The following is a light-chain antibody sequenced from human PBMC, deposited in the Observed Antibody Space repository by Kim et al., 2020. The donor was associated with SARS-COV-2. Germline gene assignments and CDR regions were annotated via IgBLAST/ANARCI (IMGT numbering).Light chain of an antibody. CDR2: SAS. V-gene: IGKV1-12*01. Sequence: DIDMTQSPSSVCPSVGDRVTITCRASQDINNWLVWYQQRPGRAPKLLIYSASNLQSGVPSRFSGSGSGTDFTLTVTNLQPEDFATYYCQQASRFPYTFGQGTKLEI. J-gene: IGKJ2*01. CDR3: QQASRFPYT. CDR1: QDINNW.